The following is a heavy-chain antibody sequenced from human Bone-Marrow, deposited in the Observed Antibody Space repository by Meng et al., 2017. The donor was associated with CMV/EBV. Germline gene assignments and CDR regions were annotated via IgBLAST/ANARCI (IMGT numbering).Heavy chain of an antibody. V-gene: IGHV4-34*01. D-gene: IGHD3-16*01. J-gene: IGHJ6*02. Sequence: CAFYCESFSAHYWSWTHQPPGKGLEWIGEINHSGSTYYTPSLQSRVTMSVDTSKNQFSLKLTSVTAADTAVYYCARFGYYYYGMDVWGQGTTVTVSS. CDR1: CESFSAHY. CDR3: ARFGYYYYGMDV. CDR2: INHSGST.